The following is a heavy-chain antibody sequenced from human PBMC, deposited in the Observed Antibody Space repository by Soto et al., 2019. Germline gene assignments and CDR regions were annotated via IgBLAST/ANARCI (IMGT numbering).Heavy chain of an antibody. CDR3: ARVRSVGNYFEAFDI. D-gene: IGHD2-15*01. CDR2: IIFGTP. V-gene: IGHV1-69*12. J-gene: IGHJ3*02. Sequence: QVQLVQSGAEVKKPGSSVKVSCKASGGSFSTYAINWVRQAPGQGLEWMGGIIFGTPNYAQKFQGRVTITADESTNTAYMELTSLKSDDTAMYFCARVRSVGNYFEAFDIWGQGTLVTVSS. CDR1: GGSFSTYA.